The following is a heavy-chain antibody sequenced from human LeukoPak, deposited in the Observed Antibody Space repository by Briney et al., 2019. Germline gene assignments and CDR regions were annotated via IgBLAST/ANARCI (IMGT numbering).Heavy chain of an antibody. CDR3: AREGAFYSSGWYNWFDP. CDR1: GYTFTSYA. Sequence: ASVKVSCKASGYTFTSYAMHWVRQAPGQRLEWMGWINAGNGNTKYSQKFQGRVTITRDTSASTAYMELSSLRSEDTAVYYCAREGAFYSSGWYNWFDPWGQGTLVTVSS. CDR2: INAGNGNT. V-gene: IGHV1-3*01. D-gene: IGHD6-19*01. J-gene: IGHJ5*02.